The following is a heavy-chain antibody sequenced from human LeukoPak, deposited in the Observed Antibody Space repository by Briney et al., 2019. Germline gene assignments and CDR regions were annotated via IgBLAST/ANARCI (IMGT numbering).Heavy chain of an antibody. CDR3: ASSGSGSYENWFDP. CDR2: MNPNSGNT. J-gene: IGHJ5*02. CDR1: GFTFTSYD. Sequence: ASVKVSCKASGFTFTSYDINWVRQATGQGLEWMGWMNPNSGNTGYAQKFQGRVTMTRNTSISTAYMELSSLRSEDTAVYYCASSGSGSYENWFDPWGQGTLVTVSS. D-gene: IGHD1-26*01. V-gene: IGHV1-8*01.